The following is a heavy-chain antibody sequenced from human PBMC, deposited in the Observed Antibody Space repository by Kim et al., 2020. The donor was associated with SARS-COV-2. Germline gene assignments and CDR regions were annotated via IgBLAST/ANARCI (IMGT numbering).Heavy chain of an antibody. CDR2: IIPILGIA. Sequence: SVKVSCKASGGTFSSYAISWVRQAPGQGLEWMGRIIPILGIANYAQKFQGRVTITADKSTSTAYMELSSLRSEDTAAYYCARPLYGSGSYYDRYYYYGM. CDR3: ARPLYGSGSYYDRYYYYGM. CDR1: GGTFSSYA. V-gene: IGHV1-69*04. J-gene: IGHJ6*01. D-gene: IGHD3-10*01.